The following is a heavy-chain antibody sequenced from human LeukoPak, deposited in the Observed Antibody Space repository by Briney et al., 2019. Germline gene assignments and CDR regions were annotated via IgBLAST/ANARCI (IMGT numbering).Heavy chain of an antibody. CDR3: ANGNRCTSPNRLGYYYFYMDV. D-gene: IGHD2-8*01. V-gene: IGHV3-23*01. Sequence: EPGGSLRLSCAASGFTFSSYAMNWVRQAPGRGLEWVSGFSGSGGTTYYADSVKGRFTISRDNSKNTLYLQMNSLRAEDTAVYYCANGNRCTSPNRLGYYYFYMDVWGKGTTVTVSS. CDR1: GFTFSSYA. J-gene: IGHJ6*03. CDR2: FSGSGGTT.